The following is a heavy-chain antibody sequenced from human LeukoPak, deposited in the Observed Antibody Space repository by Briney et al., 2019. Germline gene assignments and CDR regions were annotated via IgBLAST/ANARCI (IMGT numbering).Heavy chain of an antibody. V-gene: IGHV3-21*01. J-gene: IGHJ4*02. CDR2: ISGSANYI. CDR3: AREQYYGERGAFDS. D-gene: IGHD3-16*01. CDR1: GFTSSSYT. Sequence: GRSLRLSSAASGFTSSSYTVNWVRQAPGKGLEWVSSISGSANYIYYADSVRGRFTISRDNAKNSLYLQMNSLTAEDTAVYYCAREQYYGERGAFDSWGQGTLVTVSS.